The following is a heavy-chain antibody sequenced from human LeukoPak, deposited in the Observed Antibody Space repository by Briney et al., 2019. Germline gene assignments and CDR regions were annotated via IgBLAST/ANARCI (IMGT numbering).Heavy chain of an antibody. D-gene: IGHD6-19*01. J-gene: IGHJ4*02. CDR2: ISSSSSYI. CDR1: GFTFSTYS. CDR3: ARGGGYSSGWYIGY. Sequence: PGGSLRLSCAASGFTFSTYSMNWVRQAPGKGLEWVSFISSSSSYIYYADSVKGRFTICRDNAKNSLYLQMNSLRAEDTAVYYCARGGGYSSGWYIGYWGQGTLVTVSS. V-gene: IGHV3-21*01.